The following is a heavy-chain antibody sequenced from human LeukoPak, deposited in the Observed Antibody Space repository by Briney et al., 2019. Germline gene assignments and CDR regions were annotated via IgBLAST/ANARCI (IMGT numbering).Heavy chain of an antibody. V-gene: IGHV3-23*01. J-gene: IGHJ6*03. CDR2: IGGSGATT. D-gene: IGHD3/OR15-3a*01. CDR1: GFSFSAYG. CDR3: AKCEGIFGLVYYYYYMDV. Sequence: GGSLRLSCAASGFSFSAYGMNWVRQAPGKGLEWVSAIGGSGATTYYADSVRGRFTISRDNSKNTMYLQMSSLRAEDTAVYYCAKCEGIFGLVYYYYYMDVWGKGTTVTVSS.